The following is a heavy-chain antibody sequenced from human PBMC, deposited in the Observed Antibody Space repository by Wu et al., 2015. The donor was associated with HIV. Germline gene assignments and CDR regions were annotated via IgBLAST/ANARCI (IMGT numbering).Heavy chain of an antibody. V-gene: IGHV1-2*02. D-gene: IGHD1-26*01. Sequence: QVQLVQSGAEVKKPGASVKVSCKASGYTFTGYYMHWVRQAPGQGLEWMGWINPNSSDTNYAQKFQGRVTMTRDTSISTAYMDLTRLRSDDTAMYYCARDSSAHGILIDYVGPGNAGHRLL. CDR1: GYTFTGYY. J-gene: IGHJ4*02. CDR2: INPNSSDT. CDR3: ARDSSAHGILIDY.